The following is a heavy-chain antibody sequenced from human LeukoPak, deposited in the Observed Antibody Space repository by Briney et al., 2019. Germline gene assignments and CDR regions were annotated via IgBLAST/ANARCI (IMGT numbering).Heavy chain of an antibody. J-gene: IGHJ4*02. D-gene: IGHD3-22*01. CDR3: ARGFGSYYDSSGSSDY. Sequence: ASVKVSCKASGYTFTSYGISWVRQAPGQGLERVGWISAYNGNTNYAQKLQGRVAMTTDTSTSTAYMELRSLRSDDTAVYYCARGFGSYYDSSGSSDYWGQGTLVTVSS. CDR2: ISAYNGNT. V-gene: IGHV1-18*01. CDR1: GYTFTSYG.